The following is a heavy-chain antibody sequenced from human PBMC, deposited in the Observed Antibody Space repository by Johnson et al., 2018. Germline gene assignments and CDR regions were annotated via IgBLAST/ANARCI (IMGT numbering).Heavy chain of an antibody. D-gene: IGHD2-15*01. CDR1: GGSFSGYY. CDR2: INHSGNT. Sequence: QVQLQQWGAGLLKPSETLSLTCAVYGGSFSGYYWSWIRQPPGKGLEWIGEINHSGNTNYNPSLKSRVTISVDTFKNQFSLKLSSVTAAETAVYYCARGRYCGGGSCLLRARPGYFHYWGQGNLVTVSS. V-gene: IGHV4-34*01. CDR3: ARGRYCGGGSCLLRARPGYFHY. J-gene: IGHJ1*01.